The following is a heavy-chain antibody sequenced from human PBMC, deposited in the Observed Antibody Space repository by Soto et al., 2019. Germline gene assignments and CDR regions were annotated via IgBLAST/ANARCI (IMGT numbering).Heavy chain of an antibody. CDR1: GLPFNDAW. V-gene: IGHV3-15*05. Sequence: RGPLRLSCTDSGLPFNDAWFSRPRQAPGRGLEPVGRVKSRPHCGTTDYRDFVKGRFTIRSDDSKNTVGLYMTGTKTDHTGIYYYTEDRSDEFTRYYIHRWGQGAPVTVSS. CDR2: VKSRPHCGTT. CDR3: TEDRSDEFTRYYIHR. D-gene: IGHD3-10*01. J-gene: IGHJ5*02.